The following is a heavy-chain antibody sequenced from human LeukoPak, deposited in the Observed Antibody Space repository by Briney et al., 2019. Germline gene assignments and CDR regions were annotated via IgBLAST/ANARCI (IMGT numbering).Heavy chain of an antibody. CDR1: GFTFSSYS. D-gene: IGHD6-13*01. CDR3: ARDAAAVRYYYGMDV. CDR2: ISSSSSYI. Sequence: GGSLRLSCAASGFTFSSYSMNWVRQAPGKGLEWVSSISSSSSYIYYADSVKGRFTISRDNAKNSLYLQMNSLGAEDTAVYYCARDAAAVRYYYGMDVWGQGTTVTVSS. J-gene: IGHJ6*02. V-gene: IGHV3-21*01.